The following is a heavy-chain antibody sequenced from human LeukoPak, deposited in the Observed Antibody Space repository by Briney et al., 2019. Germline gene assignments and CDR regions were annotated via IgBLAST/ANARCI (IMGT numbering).Heavy chain of an antibody. CDR3: ARGITYYDFWSGYYGNYYYYMDV. J-gene: IGHJ6*03. CDR1: GGSFSGYY. Sequence: SETLSLTCAVYGGSFSGYYWSWIRQPPGKGLEWIGEINHSGSTNYNPSLKSRVTISVDTSKNQFSVKLISVTAADAAVYYCARGITYYDFWSGYYGNYYYYMDVWGKGTTATVSS. D-gene: IGHD3-3*01. V-gene: IGHV4-34*01. CDR2: INHSGST.